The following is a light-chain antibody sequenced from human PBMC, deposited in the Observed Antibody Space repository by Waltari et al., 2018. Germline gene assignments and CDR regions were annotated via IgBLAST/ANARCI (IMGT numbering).Light chain of an antibody. Sequence: EIVLTHSPATLSVSPGDRANLSCRASQTMSSNLAWYQQKPGQAPRLLIYGASTRATGIPARFSGSESGTDFTLTISSLQSEDFAVYYCQQYSNWPLTFGGGTKVEIK. J-gene: IGKJ4*01. CDR2: GAS. CDR1: QTMSSN. V-gene: IGKV3-15*01. CDR3: QQYSNWPLT.